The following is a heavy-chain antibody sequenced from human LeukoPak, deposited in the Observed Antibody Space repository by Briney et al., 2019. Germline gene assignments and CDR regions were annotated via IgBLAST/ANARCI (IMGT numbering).Heavy chain of an antibody. CDR3: ATAKYDYGDPVGWFDP. V-gene: IGHV3-23*01. D-gene: IGHD4-17*01. J-gene: IGHJ5*02. CDR2: ILSSGAT. CDR1: GLPFSTSA. Sequence: PGGSLRLSCAASGLPFSTSAMTWVRQAPGKGPEWVSHILSSGATYYAESVRGRFTISRDNSKNTLYLLMTTLRAEDSAVYYCATAKYDYGDPVGWFDPWGQGTLVTVSS.